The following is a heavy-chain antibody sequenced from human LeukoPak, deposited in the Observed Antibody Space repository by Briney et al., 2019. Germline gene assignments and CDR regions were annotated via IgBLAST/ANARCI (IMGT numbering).Heavy chain of an antibody. CDR2: INPNSGGT. Sequence: ASVKVSCKASGYTFTGYYMHWVRQAPGQGLEWMGWINPNSGGTNYAQKFQGRVTMTRDTSISTAYMELSRLRSDDTAVYYCAREGAAYCGGDCYDWGQGTLVTVSS. V-gene: IGHV1-2*02. CDR1: GYTFTGYY. CDR3: AREGAAYCGGDCYD. J-gene: IGHJ4*02. D-gene: IGHD2-21*02.